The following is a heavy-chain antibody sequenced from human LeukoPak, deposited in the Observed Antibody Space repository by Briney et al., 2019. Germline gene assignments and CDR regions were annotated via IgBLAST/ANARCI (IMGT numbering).Heavy chain of an antibody. Sequence: GGSLRLSCAASGSTFSNSAMSWVRQAPGKGLEWVSPLSGSGITTYYADSVKGRFTISRDNSKNTLYLQMNSLRAEDTAVYYCAKGIYSSGWSYFDYWGHGTLVTVSS. CDR1: GSTFSNSA. J-gene: IGHJ4*01. CDR2: LSGSGITT. CDR3: AKGIYSSGWSYFDY. D-gene: IGHD6-19*01. V-gene: IGHV3-23*01.